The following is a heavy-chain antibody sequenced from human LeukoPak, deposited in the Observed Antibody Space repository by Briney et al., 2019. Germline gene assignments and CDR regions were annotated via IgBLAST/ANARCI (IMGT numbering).Heavy chain of an antibody. CDR2: INPSGGST. Sequence: ASVKVSCKASGYTFTSYYMHWVRQAPGQGLEWMGIINPSGGSTSYAQKFRGRVTMTRDTSTSTVYMELSSLRSEDTAVYYCARGGLLWFGEYYPVPWGQGTLVTVSS. J-gene: IGHJ5*02. CDR3: ARGGLLWFGEYYPVP. D-gene: IGHD3-10*01. CDR1: GYTFTSYY. V-gene: IGHV1-46*01.